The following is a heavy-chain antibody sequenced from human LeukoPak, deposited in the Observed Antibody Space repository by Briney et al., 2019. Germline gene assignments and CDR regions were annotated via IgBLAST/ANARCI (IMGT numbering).Heavy chain of an antibody. CDR1: GFTFSSYG. CDR2: IRYDGSNK. D-gene: IGHD6-6*01. Sequence: GGSLRLSCAASGFTFSSYGMHWVRQAPGKGLEWVAFIRYDGSNKYYADSVKGRFTISRDNSKNTLYLQMNSLRAEDTAVYYCAKVGGFSEYSSSSGFDYWGQGTLVTVSS. V-gene: IGHV3-30*02. CDR3: AKVGGFSEYSSSSGFDY. J-gene: IGHJ4*02.